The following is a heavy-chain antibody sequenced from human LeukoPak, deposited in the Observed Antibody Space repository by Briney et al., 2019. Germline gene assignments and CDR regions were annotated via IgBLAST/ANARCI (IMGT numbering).Heavy chain of an antibody. J-gene: IGHJ4*02. CDR2: IGFSSIGYSSDHL. D-gene: IGHD3/OR15-3a*01. CDR1: GFPFSAYY. V-gene: IGHV3-11*05. Sequence: PGGSLRLSCAASGFPFSAYYMTWIRQAPGKGLEWVSSIGFSSIGYSSDHLKYADSVKGRFTISRANAKNSLYLHMDSLRAEDTAVYFCAREDFFTPHSWGQGTLVTVSS. CDR3: AREDFFTPHS.